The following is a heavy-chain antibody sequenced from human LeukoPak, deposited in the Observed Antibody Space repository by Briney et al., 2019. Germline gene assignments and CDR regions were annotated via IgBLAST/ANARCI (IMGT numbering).Heavy chain of an antibody. CDR1: GFTFSSFG. Sequence: GGPLRLSCAASGFTFSSFGVHWVRQAPGKGLEWVAVIWYDGGHKYYADSVKGRFSISRDNSKNTLYLQMNSLRAEDTAVYYCARDRDYDSANFDYWGQGTLVTVSS. D-gene: IGHD3-22*01. V-gene: IGHV3-33*01. CDR2: IWYDGGHK. J-gene: IGHJ4*02. CDR3: ARDRDYDSANFDY.